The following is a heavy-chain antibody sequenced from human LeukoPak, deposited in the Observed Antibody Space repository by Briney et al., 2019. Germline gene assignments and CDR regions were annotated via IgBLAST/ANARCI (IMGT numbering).Heavy chain of an antibody. V-gene: IGHV1-69*04. Sequence: SVKVSCKASGGTFSSYAISWVRQAPGQGLEWMGRIIPILGIANYAQKFQGRVTITADKSTSTAYMELNSLRAEDTAVYYCANLGTLSVAGIDYWGQGTLVTVSS. J-gene: IGHJ4*02. CDR2: IIPILGIA. CDR3: ANLGTLSVAGIDY. CDR1: GGTFSSYA. D-gene: IGHD1-14*01.